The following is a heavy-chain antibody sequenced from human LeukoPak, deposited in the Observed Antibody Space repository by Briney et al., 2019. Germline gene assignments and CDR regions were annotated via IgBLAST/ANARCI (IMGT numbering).Heavy chain of an antibody. Sequence: PSETLSLTCTVSGGSISSYYWSWIRQPPGKGLEWIGYIYYSGSTNYNPSLKSRVTISVDTSKNQFSLKLSSVTAADTAVYYCARGSRGWYFDYWGQGTLVTVSS. J-gene: IGHJ4*02. CDR1: GGSISSYY. CDR2: IYYSGST. D-gene: IGHD6-19*01. V-gene: IGHV4-59*01. CDR3: ARGSRGWYFDY.